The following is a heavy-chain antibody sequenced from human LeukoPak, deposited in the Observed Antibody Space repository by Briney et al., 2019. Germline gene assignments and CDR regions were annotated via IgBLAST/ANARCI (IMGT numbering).Heavy chain of an antibody. CDR2: INHSGST. J-gene: IGHJ4*02. Sequence: SETLSLTCAVYGGSFSGYYWSWIRQPPGKGLEWIGEINHSGSTNYNPSLKSRVTISVDTSKNQFSLKLSSVTAADTAVYYCARVSVSYGFWSGLSYYFDYWGQGTLVTVSS. D-gene: IGHD3-3*01. CDR3: ARVSVSYGFWSGLSYYFDY. V-gene: IGHV4-34*01. CDR1: GGSFSGYY.